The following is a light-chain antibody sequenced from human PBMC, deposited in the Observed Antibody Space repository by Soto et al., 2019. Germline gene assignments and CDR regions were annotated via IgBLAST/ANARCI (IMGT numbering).Light chain of an antibody. V-gene: IGLV1-47*01. J-gene: IGLJ3*02. CDR3: ADWDDSLRGHWV. Sequence: QSVLTQPPSASGTPGQRVTISCSGRSSKSGSNYVYWYQQLPGTAPKLLIYRNNQRHSGVPERFSGSKSGTSASLAISGLRAEDEADYYCADWDDSLRGHWVFGGGTKVTVL. CDR1: SSKSGSNY. CDR2: RNN.